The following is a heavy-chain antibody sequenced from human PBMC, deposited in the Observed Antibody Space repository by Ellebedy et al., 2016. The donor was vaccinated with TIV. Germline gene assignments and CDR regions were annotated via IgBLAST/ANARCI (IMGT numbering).Heavy chain of an antibody. V-gene: IGHV4-34*01. D-gene: IGHD4-17*01. CDR2: INHSGST. Sequence: GSLRLSXAVYGGPFSGYYWSWIRQPPGKGLEWIGEINHSGSTNYNPSLKSRVTISVDTSKNQFSLKLSSVTAADTAVYYCARGRLRPWGYYYGMDVWGQGTTVTVSS. J-gene: IGHJ6*02. CDR1: GGPFSGYY. CDR3: ARGRLRPWGYYYGMDV.